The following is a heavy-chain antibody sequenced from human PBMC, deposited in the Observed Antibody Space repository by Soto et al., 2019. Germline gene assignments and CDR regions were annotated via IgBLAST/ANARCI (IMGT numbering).Heavy chain of an antibody. J-gene: IGHJ3*02. CDR2: INAGNGNT. CDR3: ARELWIQLVTGAFDI. CDR1: GYTFTSYA. V-gene: IGHV1-3*01. D-gene: IGHD5-18*01. Sequence: GASVKVSCKASGYTFTSYAMHWVRQAPGQRLEWMGWINAGNGNTKYSQKFQGRVTITRDTSASTAYMELSSLRSEDTAVYYCARELWIQLVTGAFDIWGQGTMVTVSS.